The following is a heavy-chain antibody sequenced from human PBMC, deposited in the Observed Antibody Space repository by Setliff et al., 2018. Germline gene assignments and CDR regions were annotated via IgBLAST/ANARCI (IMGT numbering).Heavy chain of an antibody. CDR1: GYNFTTYW. V-gene: IGHV5-51*01. Sequence: PGESLKISCKGSGYNFTTYWIGWVRQMPGKGLEWMGIIHPGDSDTRYSPSFQGQVTISVDKSISTAYLQWSSLKASDTAMYYCASTDYDTSGYYYVADAFDIWGQGTTVTVSS. J-gene: IGHJ3*02. CDR3: ASTDYDTSGYYYVADAFDI. CDR2: IHPGDSDT. D-gene: IGHD3-22*01.